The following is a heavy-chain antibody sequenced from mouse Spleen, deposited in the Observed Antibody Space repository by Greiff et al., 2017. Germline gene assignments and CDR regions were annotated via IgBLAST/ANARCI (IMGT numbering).Heavy chain of an antibody. D-gene: IGHD2-12*01. CDR1: GFNIKDDY. V-gene: IGHV14-4*01. CDR2: IDPENGDT. Sequence: VQLQQSGAELVRPGASVKLSCTASGFNIKDDYMHWVKQRPEQGLEWIGWIDPENGDTEYASKFQGKATITADTSSNTAYLQLSSLTSEDTAVYYCTTGFDYYSYYSLDYWGQGTTLTVSS. CDR3: TTGFDYYSYYSLDY. J-gene: IGHJ2*01.